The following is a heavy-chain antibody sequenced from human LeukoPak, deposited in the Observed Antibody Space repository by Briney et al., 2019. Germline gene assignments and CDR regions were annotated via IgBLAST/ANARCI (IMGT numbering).Heavy chain of an antibody. CDR3: TRQEDYGATSVD. Sequence: PGGSLRLSCAASGFIISGSAMHWVRQASGKGLEWVGRIRSKTNNYATAYAASVKGRFTVSRDDSKTTTYLQMNSLKTEDTAVYYCTRQEDYGATSVDWGQGTLVTVSS. CDR1: GFIISGSA. J-gene: IGHJ4*02. CDR2: IRSKTNNYAT. D-gene: IGHD4-23*01. V-gene: IGHV3-73*01.